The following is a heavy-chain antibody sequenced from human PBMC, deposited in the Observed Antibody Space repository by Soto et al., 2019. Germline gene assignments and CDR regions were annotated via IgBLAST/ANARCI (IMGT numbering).Heavy chain of an antibody. Sequence: SETLSLTCTTSGGSISHYYWTWIRKPPGKGLEWIGYIHYSGSTNYNPSLKSRVTLSLDTSKNHFSLKLSSVTTADTAVYYCARDTGWGVSNSWPYYFDYWGQGTLVTVSS. J-gene: IGHJ4*02. CDR3: ARDTGWGVSNSWPYYFDY. D-gene: IGHD6-13*01. CDR2: IHYSGST. V-gene: IGHV4-59*01. CDR1: GGSISHYY.